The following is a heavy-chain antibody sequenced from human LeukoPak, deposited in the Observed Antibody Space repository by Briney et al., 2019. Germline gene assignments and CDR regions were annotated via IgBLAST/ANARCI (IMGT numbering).Heavy chain of an antibody. V-gene: IGHV4-59*08. D-gene: IGHD1-26*01. CDR1: GGSINSYY. J-gene: IGHJ4*02. CDR2: IYSSGST. CDR3: ARQPWNMGAYYFDL. Sequence: SETLSLTCTVSGGSINSYYWSWIRQPPGKGLEWIGYIYSSGSTNYNPSLKSRVTMSVDTSRNQFSLKLNSVTATDTAVYYCARQPWNMGAYYFDLWGQGTLVTVSS.